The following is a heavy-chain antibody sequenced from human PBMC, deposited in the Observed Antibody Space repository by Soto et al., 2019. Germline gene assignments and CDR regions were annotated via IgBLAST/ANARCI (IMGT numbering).Heavy chain of an antibody. CDR3: TTGLSNGYYNFDF. J-gene: IGHJ4*02. V-gene: IGHV3-30*03. D-gene: IGHD3-22*01. CDR2: ISYDGSNK. CDR1: GFTFSSYG. Sequence: GGSLRLSCAASGFTFSSYGMHWVRQAPGKGLEWVAVISYDGSNKYYADSVKGRFTISRDNSKNTLYLQMNSLRAEDTAVYYCTTGLSNGYYNFDFWGQGTLGTVSS.